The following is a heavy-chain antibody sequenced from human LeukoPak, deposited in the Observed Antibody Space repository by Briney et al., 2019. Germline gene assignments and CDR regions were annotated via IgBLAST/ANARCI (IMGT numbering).Heavy chain of an antibody. D-gene: IGHD4-17*01. CDR3: ARHLRSGAVDY. J-gene: IGHJ4*02. Sequence: PSETLSLTCTVSGGSISDYYWIWIRRPAGKGLEWIGRIYSSGTTNYNPSLKSRVTMSVDTSKNQFSLELSSVTAADTAVYYCARHLRSGAVDYWGQGTLVTVSS. CDR1: GGSISDYY. V-gene: IGHV4-4*07. CDR2: IYSSGTT.